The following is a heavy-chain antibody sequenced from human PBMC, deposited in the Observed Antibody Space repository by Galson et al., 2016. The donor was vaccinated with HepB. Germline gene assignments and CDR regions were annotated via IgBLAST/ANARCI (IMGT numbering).Heavy chain of an antibody. CDR2: VSGNGGVQ. J-gene: IGHJ4*02. CDR3: ARERLSGSAPVDY. D-gene: IGHD5-12*01. Sequence: SLRLSCAASGFTFNEHSMHWVRQAPGKGLEWVAVVSGNGGVQYYGDSMKGRFTVSRDNSENIVYLQMNSLEVEDTAVYYCARERLSGSAPVDYWGQGALVTVSS. CDR1: GFTFNEHS. V-gene: IGHV3-30*03.